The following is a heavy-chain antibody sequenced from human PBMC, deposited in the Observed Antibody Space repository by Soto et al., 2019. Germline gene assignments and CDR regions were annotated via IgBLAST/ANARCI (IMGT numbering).Heavy chain of an antibody. V-gene: IGHV3-33*01. CDR1: GFTFSSYG. CDR2: IWYDGSNK. J-gene: IGHJ4*02. Sequence: QVQLVESGGGVVQPGRSLRLSCAASGFTFSSYGMHWVRQAPGKGLEWVAVIWYDGSNKYYADSVKGRFTISRDNSKNTLYRQMNSLRAEDTAVYYCARDSRDGYSGGFDYWGQGTLVTVSS. CDR3: ARDSRDGYSGGFDY. D-gene: IGHD2-15*01.